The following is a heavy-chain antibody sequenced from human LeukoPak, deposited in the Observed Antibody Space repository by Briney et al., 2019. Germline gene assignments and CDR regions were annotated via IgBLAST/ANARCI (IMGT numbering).Heavy chain of an antibody. CDR2: IYTSGST. Sequence: SETLSLTCTVSGGSISSYYWSWIRQPAGKGLEWIGRIYTSGSTNYNPSLKSRVTLSVDTSKNQFSLKLRSVTAADTAVYFCARFPYFEGFDYWGQGTQVIVSS. CDR1: GGSISSYY. J-gene: IGHJ4*02. V-gene: IGHV4-4*07. D-gene: IGHD3-9*01. CDR3: ARFPYFEGFDY.